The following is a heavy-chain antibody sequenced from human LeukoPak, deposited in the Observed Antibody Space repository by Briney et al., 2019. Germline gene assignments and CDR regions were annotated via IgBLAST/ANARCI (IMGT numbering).Heavy chain of an antibody. CDR2: INPNSGGT. CDR1: GYTFTGYY. D-gene: IGHD3-22*01. CDR3: ARDPGRGYYDSSGYSNYYYMDV. J-gene: IGHJ6*03. V-gene: IGHV1-2*02. Sequence: ASVKVSCKASGYTFTGYYMHWVRQAPGQGLEWMGWINPNSGGTNYAQKFQGRVTMTRDTSISTAYMELSRLRSDDTAVYYCARDPGRGYYDSSGYSNYYYMDVWGKGTTVTVSS.